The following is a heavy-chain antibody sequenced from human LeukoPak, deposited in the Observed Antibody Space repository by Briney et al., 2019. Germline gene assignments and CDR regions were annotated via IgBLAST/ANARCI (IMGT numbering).Heavy chain of an antibody. CDR1: GLTFSNYN. CDR2: ISSSSSYI. D-gene: IGHD3-16*01. Sequence: GGSLRLSCAASGLTFSNYNMNWVRRAPGKGLEWVSSISSSSSYIYYADSVKGRFTISRDNANNSLYLQMNSLRAEDTTVYYSARGDSGGMDYWGQGTLVTVSS. V-gene: IGHV3-21*01. CDR3: ARGDSGGMDY. J-gene: IGHJ4*02.